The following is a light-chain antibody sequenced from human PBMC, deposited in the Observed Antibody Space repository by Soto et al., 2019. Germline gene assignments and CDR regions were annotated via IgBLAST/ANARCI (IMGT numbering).Light chain of an antibody. CDR2: DAT. Sequence: EIVLTQSPATLSLSPGDRATLSCRASQNVSRFFLAWHQQKPGQAPRRLIYDATSRATGIPARFSGSGSGTDFSLTISSLEPEDFAVYYCQQRSDWPITFGQGTRLEIK. J-gene: IGKJ5*01. CDR3: QQRSDWPIT. V-gene: IGKV3-11*01. CDR1: QNVSRFF.